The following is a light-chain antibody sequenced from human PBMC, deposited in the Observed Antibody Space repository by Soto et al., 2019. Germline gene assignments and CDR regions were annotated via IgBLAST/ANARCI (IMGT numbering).Light chain of an antibody. CDR3: QQYNDWPPT. V-gene: IGKV3-15*01. CDR2: DAS. CDR1: QSVTSN. Sequence: EIVMTQSTATLSLSPGERATLSCRASQSVTSNLAWYQQDPGQAPRLLIYDASIRVTDIPARFSGSGSGTEFTLTISSLQSEDFAIYYCQQYNDWPPTFGQGTKVDIK. J-gene: IGKJ1*01.